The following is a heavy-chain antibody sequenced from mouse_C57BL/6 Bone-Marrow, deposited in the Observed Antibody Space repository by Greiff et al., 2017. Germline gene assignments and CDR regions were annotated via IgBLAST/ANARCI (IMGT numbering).Heavy chain of an antibody. J-gene: IGHJ3*01. CDR3: ARHPYYDYDGGFAY. D-gene: IGHD2-4*01. CDR2: ISSGGSYT. Sequence: EVMLVESGGDLVKPGGSLKLSCAASGFTFSSYGMSWVRQTPDKRLEWVATISSGGSYTYYPDSVKGRFTISRDNAKNTLYLQMSSLKSEDTAMYYCARHPYYDYDGGFAYWGQGTLVTVSA. CDR1: GFTFSSYG. V-gene: IGHV5-6*01.